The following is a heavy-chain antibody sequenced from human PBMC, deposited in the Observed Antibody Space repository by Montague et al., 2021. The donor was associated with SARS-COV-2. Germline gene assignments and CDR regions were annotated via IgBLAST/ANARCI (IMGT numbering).Heavy chain of an antibody. Sequence: TLSLTCTVSGGSISSGGYYWSWIRQHPGKGLEWIGYINYSGSTYYNPSLKSRVTISVDTSKNQFSLKLSSVTAADTAEYYCARDIGGSTVTTGGFDYWGQGTLVTVSS. D-gene: IGHD4-17*01. CDR2: INYSGST. J-gene: IGHJ4*02. CDR1: GGSISSGGYY. CDR3: ARDIGGSTVTTGGFDY. V-gene: IGHV4-31*03.